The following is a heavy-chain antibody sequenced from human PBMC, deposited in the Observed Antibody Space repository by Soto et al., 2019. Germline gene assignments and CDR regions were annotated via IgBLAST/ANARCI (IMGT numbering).Heavy chain of an antibody. CDR3: ERVGGRHRPLYSYGMDA. J-gene: IGHJ6*02. D-gene: IGHD1-26*01. CDR2: ISAYNGNT. Sequence: QVQLVQSGAEVKKPGASVKVSCKASGYTFTSYGLSWVRQAPGQGLQWMGWISAYNGNTNYAQKLQGRVTMTTDTAKSTAYMELRSLRSDDTAVYYCERVGGRHRPLYSYGMDAWGQGTTVTVSS. CDR1: GYTFTSYG. V-gene: IGHV1-18*04.